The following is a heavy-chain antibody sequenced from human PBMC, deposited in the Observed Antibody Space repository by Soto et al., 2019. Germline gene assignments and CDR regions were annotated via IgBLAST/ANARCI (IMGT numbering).Heavy chain of an antibody. CDR3: PGGASGYSSTWAAY. Sequence: QVQLQESGPGLVKPSETLSLTCSVSGDSIRSYYWSWIRQTPGKGLEWIGHISHSGGAKYNCSLKSRVPLSMDTSRNLWSLQMTSVTAADTAVYYCPGGASGYSSTWAAYWGKGNMVTVSS. CDR2: ISHSGGA. D-gene: IGHD6-13*01. J-gene: IGHJ4*02. V-gene: IGHV4-59*01. CDR1: GDSIRSYY.